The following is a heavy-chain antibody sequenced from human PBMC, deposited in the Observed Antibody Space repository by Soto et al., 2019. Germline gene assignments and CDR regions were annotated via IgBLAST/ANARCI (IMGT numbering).Heavy chain of an antibody. J-gene: IGHJ6*02. Sequence: GESQKICWKGAGYSFTSYWIGWVRQMPGKGLEWMGIIYPGDSDTRYSPSFQGQVTISADKSISTAYLQWSSLKASDTAMYYCARQDCTNGVCRYYGMDVWGQGTTVTVSS. CDR3: ARQDCTNGVCRYYGMDV. CDR2: IYPGDSDT. CDR1: GYSFTSYW. V-gene: IGHV5-51*01. D-gene: IGHD2-8*01.